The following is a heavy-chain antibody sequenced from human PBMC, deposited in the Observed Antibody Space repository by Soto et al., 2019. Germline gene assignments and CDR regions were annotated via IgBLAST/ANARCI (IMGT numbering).Heavy chain of an antibody. CDR3: ATKVRVTNYLYYGMDV. CDR2: IAFDGSQE. CDR1: GFSFNTSG. V-gene: IGHV3-30*03. Sequence: QVQLVESGGGVVQPGRALRLSCAAAGFSFNTSGMHWVRQAPGKGLEWVAVIAFDGSQEFYGDSVRGRFTISRDSSKNTLFLQMTSLPPEDTAVYYCATKVRVTNYLYYGMDVWGQGTTVTVSS. J-gene: IGHJ6*02. D-gene: IGHD2-21*02.